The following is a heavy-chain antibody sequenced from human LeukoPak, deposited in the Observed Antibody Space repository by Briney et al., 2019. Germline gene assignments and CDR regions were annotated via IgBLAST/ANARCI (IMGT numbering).Heavy chain of an antibody. J-gene: IGHJ5*02. CDR2: IIPIFGTA. V-gene: IGHV1-69*13. D-gene: IGHD3-16*01. CDR3: ASGGLHGGNWFDP. CDR1: GGTFSSYA. Sequence: SVKVSCKASGGTFSSYAISWVRQAPGQGLEWMGGIIPIFGTANYAQKFQGRVTITADESTSTAYMELSSLRSEDTAVYYCASGGLHGGNWFDPWGQGTLVTVSS.